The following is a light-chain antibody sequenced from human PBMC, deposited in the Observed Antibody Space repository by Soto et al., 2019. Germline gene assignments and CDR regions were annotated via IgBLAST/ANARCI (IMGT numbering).Light chain of an antibody. CDR3: CSYAGTYNFWV. V-gene: IGLV2-11*01. Sequence: QSVLTQPRSVSGSPGQSVTISCTGTNSDIGGYNYVSWYQQHPGKAPKVMIYDVSRRPSGVPDRFSGSKPGNAASLTISGLQAEDEADYYCCSYAGTYNFWVFGGGTKLTVL. CDR2: DVS. J-gene: IGLJ3*02. CDR1: NSDIGGYNY.